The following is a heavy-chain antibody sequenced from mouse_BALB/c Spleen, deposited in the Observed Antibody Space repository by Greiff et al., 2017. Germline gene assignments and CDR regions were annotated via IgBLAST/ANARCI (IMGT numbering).Heavy chain of an antibody. V-gene: IGHV7-3*02. CDR3: TRAYYKYDEAWFAY. CDR2: IRTKANGYTT. J-gene: IGHJ3*01. Sequence: DVMLVESGGGLVQPGGSLRLSCATSGFTFTDYYMSWVRQPPGKALEWLGFIRTKANGYTTEYSASVKGRFTISRDNSQSFLYLQMNTLRAEDSATYYCTRAYYKYDEAWFAYWGQGTLVTVSA. CDR1: GFTFTDYY. D-gene: IGHD2-14*01.